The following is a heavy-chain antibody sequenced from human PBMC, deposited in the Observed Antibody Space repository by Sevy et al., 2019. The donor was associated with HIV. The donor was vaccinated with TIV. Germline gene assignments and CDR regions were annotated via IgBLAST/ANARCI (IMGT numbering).Heavy chain of an antibody. CDR2: ISYDGGNK. CDR1: GFTFSSYA. Sequence: GGSLRLSCAASGFTFSSYAMHWVRQAPGKGLEWVAVISYDGGNKYYADSVKGRFTISRDNSKNTLYLQMNSLRAEDRAMYYCARENSGCGDYAFDIWGQGTMVTVSS. D-gene: IGHD3-16*01. V-gene: IGHV3-30-3*01. J-gene: IGHJ3*02. CDR3: ARENSGCGDYAFDI.